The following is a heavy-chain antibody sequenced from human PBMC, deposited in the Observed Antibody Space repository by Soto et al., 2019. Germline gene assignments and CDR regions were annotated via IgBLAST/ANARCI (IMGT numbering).Heavy chain of an antibody. Sequence: QVQLVQSGAEVKKPGASVKVSCKAAGYTLTTYGVSWVRQAPGQGREWVGWISAYNDHTNSAQKFQGRVTMTTDTSTSTADMELRSLRSDDTAVYYCARGTYFDDWGQGTLVTVSS. CDR1: GYTLTTYG. J-gene: IGHJ4*02. CDR2: ISAYNDHT. D-gene: IGHD1-1*01. CDR3: ARGTYFDD. V-gene: IGHV1-18*01.